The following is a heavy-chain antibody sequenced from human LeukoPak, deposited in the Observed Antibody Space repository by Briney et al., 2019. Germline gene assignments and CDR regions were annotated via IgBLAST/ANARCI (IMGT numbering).Heavy chain of an antibody. CDR2: ISSSGLYI. CDR1: EFIISSYT. J-gene: IGHJ4*02. CDR3: AKDTAMVTPVECFDY. V-gene: IGHV3-21*04. Sequence: GGSLRLSCTASEFIISSYTMNWVRQAPGEGLEWVSSISSSGLYIYYADSVKGRFTISRDNAKNSLYLQMNSLRAEDTAVYYCAKDTAMVTPVECFDYWGQGTLVTVSS. D-gene: IGHD5-18*01.